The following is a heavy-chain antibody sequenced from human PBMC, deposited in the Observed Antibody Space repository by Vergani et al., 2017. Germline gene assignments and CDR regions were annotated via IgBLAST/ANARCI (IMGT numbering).Heavy chain of an antibody. V-gene: IGHV4-39*01. D-gene: IGHD6-19*01. CDR3: ARQRPGSGWSPADLDD. J-gene: IGHJ4*02. CDR1: GGSISSYY. CDR2: IYYSGLT. Sequence: QVQLQESGPGLVKPSETLSLICTVSGGSISSYYWGWIRQPPGKSLEWIGSIYYSGLTYYNPSLKSRVAISVDTSKNQFSLKVTSVTAADTAVYFCARQRPGSGWSPADLDDWGQGIRVTVSS.